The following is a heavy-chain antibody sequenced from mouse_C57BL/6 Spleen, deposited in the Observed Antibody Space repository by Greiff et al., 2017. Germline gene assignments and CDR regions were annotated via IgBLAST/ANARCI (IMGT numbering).Heavy chain of an antibody. V-gene: IGHV1-82*01. CDR2: IYPGDGDT. D-gene: IGHD2-3*01. CDR1: GYAFSSSW. CDR3: ARWILSWYFDV. J-gene: IGHJ1*03. Sequence: VKLQESGPELVKPGASVKISCKASGYAFSSSWMNWVKQRPGKGLEWIGRIYPGDGDTNYNGKFKGKATLTADKSSSTAYMQLSSLTSEDSAVYFCARWILSWYFDVWGTGTTVTVSS.